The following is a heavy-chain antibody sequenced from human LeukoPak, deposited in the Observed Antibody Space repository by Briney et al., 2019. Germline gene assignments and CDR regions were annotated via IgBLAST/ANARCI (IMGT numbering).Heavy chain of an antibody. CDR1: GGSLSGYY. Sequence: SETLSLTCAVYGGSLSGYYWSSLRQPPGKGLEWIGEINHNGSTNYNPSLKSRLTISVDTSKNQFSLKLSSVTPEDRAVYYCARNVPGYSYGTRYYYYYYMDVWGKGTTVTISS. J-gene: IGHJ6*03. D-gene: IGHD5-18*01. CDR3: ARNVPGYSYGTRYYYYYYMDV. CDR2: INHNGST. V-gene: IGHV4-34*01.